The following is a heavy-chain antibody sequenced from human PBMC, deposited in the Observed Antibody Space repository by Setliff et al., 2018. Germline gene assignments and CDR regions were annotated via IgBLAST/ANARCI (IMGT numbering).Heavy chain of an antibody. V-gene: IGHV3-48*04. CDR1: GLPFSNSN. J-gene: IGHJ3*02. Sequence: PGGSLRLSCVASGLPFSNSNMNWVRQAPGKGLEWVSYISFSSSTIYYADSVKGRFTISRDNARNSLYLQMNSLRADDTAVYYCARSAANGGHDPFDIWGQGTMVTVSS. D-gene: IGHD6-25*01. CDR2: ISFSSSTI. CDR3: ARSAANGGHDPFDI.